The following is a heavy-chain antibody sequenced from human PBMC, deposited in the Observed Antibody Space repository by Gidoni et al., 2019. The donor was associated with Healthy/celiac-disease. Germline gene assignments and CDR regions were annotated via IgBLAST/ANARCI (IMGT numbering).Heavy chain of an antibody. V-gene: IGHV3-11*05. J-gene: IGHJ6*02. Sequence: QVQLVESGGGLVKPGGSLRLPCAASGFTFREYTMSWIRQAPGKGLEWVSYISSSSSYTNYADSVKGRFTISRDNAKNSLYLQMNSLRAEDTAVYYCARANGDYSGGYYYYYGMDVWGQGTTVTVSS. D-gene: IGHD4-17*01. CDR2: ISSSSSYT. CDR3: ARANGDYSGGYYYYYGMDV. CDR1: GFTFREYT.